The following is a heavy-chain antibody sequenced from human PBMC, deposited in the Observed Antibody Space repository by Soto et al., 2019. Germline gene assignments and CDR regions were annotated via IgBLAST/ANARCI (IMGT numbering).Heavy chain of an antibody. Sequence: QVQLVQSGAEVKKPGASVKVSCKASGYTFTGYYMHWVRQAPGQGLEWMGWINPNSGGTNYAQKLQGWVTMTRDTSISTAYMELSRLRSDDTAVYYCATVQEEILGYCSGGSCYTHWGQGTLVTVSS. CDR1: GYTFTGYY. CDR3: ATVQEEILGYCSGGSCYTH. CDR2: INPNSGGT. V-gene: IGHV1-2*04. J-gene: IGHJ4*02. D-gene: IGHD2-15*01.